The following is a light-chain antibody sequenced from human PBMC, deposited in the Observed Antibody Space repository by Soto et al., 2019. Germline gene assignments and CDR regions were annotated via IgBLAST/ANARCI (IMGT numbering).Light chain of an antibody. CDR1: QDVSDF. V-gene: IGKV1-9*01. Sequence: DIHLTQSPSILSASVGDRVTLTFLASQDVSDFLAWYQHAPGKAPNLLIYGGYTLQSGVPSRFSGSGSGTEFSLTITGLQPEDFATYYCQYLNGVPTITFGQGTRLEIK. J-gene: IGKJ5*01. CDR2: GGY. CDR3: QYLNGVPTIT.